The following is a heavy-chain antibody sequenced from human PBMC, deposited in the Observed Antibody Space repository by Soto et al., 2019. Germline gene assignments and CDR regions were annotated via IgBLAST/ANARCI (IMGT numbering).Heavy chain of an antibody. CDR3: ARGFHYYYDSSGYFDAFDI. CDR1: GFTFSSYS. CDR2: ISSSSSYI. V-gene: IGHV3-21*01. J-gene: IGHJ3*02. Sequence: LRLSCAASGFTFSSYSMNWVRQAPGKGLEWVSSISSSSSYIYYADSVKGRFTISRDNAKNSLYLQMNSLRAEDTAVYYCARGFHYYYDSSGYFDAFDIWGQGTMVTVSS. D-gene: IGHD3-22*01.